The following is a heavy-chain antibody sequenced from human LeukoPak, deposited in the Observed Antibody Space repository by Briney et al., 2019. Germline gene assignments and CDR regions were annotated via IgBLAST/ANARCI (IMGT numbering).Heavy chain of an antibody. V-gene: IGHV3-23*01. CDR1: GFTFSSYA. CDR3: AKDLGDYYHYGMDV. J-gene: IGHJ6*02. CDR2: ISGSGGST. Sequence: GGSLSLSCAASGFTFSSYAMSWVRPAPGKGLEWVSAISGSGGSTYYADSVKGRFTISRDNSKNTLYLQMNSLRAEDTAVYYCAKDLGDYYHYGMDVWGQGTTVTVSS.